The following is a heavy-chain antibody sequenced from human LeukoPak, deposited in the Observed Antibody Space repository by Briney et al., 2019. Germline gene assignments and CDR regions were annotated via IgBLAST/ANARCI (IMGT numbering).Heavy chain of an antibody. V-gene: IGHV4-34*01. CDR2: INHSGST. Sequence: SETLSLTCAVYGGSFSGYYWSWIRQPPGKGLEWIGEINHSGSTNYNPSLKSRVTISVDTSKNQFSLKLSSVTAADTAVYYCARDLYYDSSGYFDYWGQGTLVTVSS. D-gene: IGHD3-22*01. CDR3: ARDLYYDSSGYFDY. CDR1: GGSFSGYY. J-gene: IGHJ4*02.